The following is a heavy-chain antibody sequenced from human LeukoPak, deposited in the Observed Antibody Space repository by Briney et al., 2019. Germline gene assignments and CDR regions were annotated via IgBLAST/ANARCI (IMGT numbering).Heavy chain of an antibody. D-gene: IGHD5-18*01. CDR1: GYFISSGYY. CDR2: IYHSGST. J-gene: IGHJ4*02. Sequence: SETLSLTCAVSGYFISSGYYWGWIRQPPEKGLEWIGSIYHSGSTYYNPSLKSRVAISVDTSKNQFSLKLSFVTAADTAVYYCARHYGYSYGYGDYWGQGTLVTVSS. V-gene: IGHV4-38-2*01. CDR3: ARHYGYSYGYGDY.